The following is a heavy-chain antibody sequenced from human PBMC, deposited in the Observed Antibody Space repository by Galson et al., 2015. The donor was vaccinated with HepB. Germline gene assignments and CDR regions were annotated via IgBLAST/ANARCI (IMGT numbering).Heavy chain of an antibody. V-gene: IGHV3-30-3*01. D-gene: IGHD3-3*01. CDR1: GFTFSSFA. CDR3: SRGRTFDFWNYYYDFDY. CDR2: ISNDASNR. J-gene: IGHJ4*02. Sequence: SLRLSCAGSGFTFSSFAMHWVRQAPGKGLEWVAFISNDASNRHYADSAKGRFTISRDNPKNTLYLQMSSLRAEDTAVYYCSRGRTFDFWNYYYDFDYWGQGSLVTVSS.